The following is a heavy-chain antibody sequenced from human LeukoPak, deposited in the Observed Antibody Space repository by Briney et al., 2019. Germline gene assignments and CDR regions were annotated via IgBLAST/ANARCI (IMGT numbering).Heavy chain of an antibody. V-gene: IGHV3-74*01. CDR2: INSDGSST. J-gene: IGHJ6*02. Sequence: GRSLRLSCAASGFTFSSYWMHWVRQAPGKGLVWVSRINSDGSSTSYADSVKGRFTISRDNAKNTLYLQMNSLRAEDTAVYYCARDVLRYFDWLLYPQYYYYGMDVWGQGTTVTVSS. D-gene: IGHD3-9*01. CDR3: ARDVLRYFDWLLYPQYYYYGMDV. CDR1: GFTFSSYW.